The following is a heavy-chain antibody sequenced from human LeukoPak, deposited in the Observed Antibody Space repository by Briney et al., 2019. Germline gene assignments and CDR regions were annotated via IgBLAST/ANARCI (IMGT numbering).Heavy chain of an antibody. D-gene: IGHD2-2*01. CDR3: ARDHFPLHIVVVPAGMDV. J-gene: IGHJ6*03. CDR1: GGTFSSYA. Sequence: SVKVSCKASGGTFSSYAISWVRQAPGQGLEWMGGIIPIFGTANYAQKFQGRVTITADESTSTAYMELRSLRSDDTAVYYCARDHFPLHIVVVPAGMDVWGKGTTVTVSS. V-gene: IGHV1-69*01. CDR2: IIPIFGTA.